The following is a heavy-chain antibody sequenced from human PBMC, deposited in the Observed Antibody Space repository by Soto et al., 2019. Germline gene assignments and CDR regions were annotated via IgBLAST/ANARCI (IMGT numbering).Heavy chain of an antibody. J-gene: IGHJ4*02. CDR1: GFSLSTSGVG. CDR3: AHLRWFGELFRYFDY. CDR2: IYWDDDK. Sequence: QITLKESGPTLVKPTQTLTLTCTFSGFSLSTSGVGVGWIRQPPGKALEWLALIYWDDDKRYSPSLKSRLTIXKDLSXXQLVLTMTTMDPVDTATYYCAHLRWFGELFRYFDYWGQGTLVTVSS. V-gene: IGHV2-5*02. D-gene: IGHD3-10*01.